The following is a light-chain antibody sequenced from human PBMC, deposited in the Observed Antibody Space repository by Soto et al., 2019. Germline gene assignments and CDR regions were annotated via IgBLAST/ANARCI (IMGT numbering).Light chain of an antibody. Sequence: QSALTQPASVSASPGQSITISCTGTYNDIGSYAYVAWYQHQPSNAPRLIIYDVTNRPSGTSHRFSGSRSGNTASLTISGLRAEDEATYFCSSYTSTSTVIFGGGTKVTVL. V-gene: IGLV2-14*03. CDR1: YNDIGSYAY. CDR2: DVT. CDR3: SSYTSTSTVI. J-gene: IGLJ2*01.